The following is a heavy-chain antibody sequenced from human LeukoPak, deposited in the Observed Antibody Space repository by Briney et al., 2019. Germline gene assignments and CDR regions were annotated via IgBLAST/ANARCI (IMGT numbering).Heavy chain of an antibody. CDR1: GGSISSSSYY. J-gene: IGHJ4*02. CDR3: ARQNGRSGWHPFWY. V-gene: IGHV4-39*01. Sequence: SETLSLTCSVSGGSISSSSYYWGWIRQPPGKGLEWIGGIFYSGSTYYNPSLKSRVTISVDTSKNQFSLKLSSVTAADTAVYYCARQNGRSGWHPFWYWGQGTLVTVSS. D-gene: IGHD6-19*01. CDR2: IFYSGST.